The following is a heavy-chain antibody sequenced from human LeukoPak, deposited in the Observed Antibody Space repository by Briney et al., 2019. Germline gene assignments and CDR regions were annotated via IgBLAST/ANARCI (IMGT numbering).Heavy chain of an antibody. J-gene: IGHJ2*01. V-gene: IGHV4-59*13. CDR2: INYSEST. D-gene: IGHD3-3*01. Sequence: SEALSLTCAVYGGAFSSYYWSWIRQPPGKGLEWIGYINYSESTNYNPSLKSRVTISVDTSKNQFSLKLSSVTAADTAVYYCAREYDFWSGYYWYFDLWGRGTLVTVSS. CDR3: AREYDFWSGYYWYFDL. CDR1: GGAFSSYY.